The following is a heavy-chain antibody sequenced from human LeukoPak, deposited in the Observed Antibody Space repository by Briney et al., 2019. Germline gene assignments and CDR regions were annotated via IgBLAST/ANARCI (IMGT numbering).Heavy chain of an antibody. Sequence: SVKVSCKASGGTFSSYAISWVRQAPGQGLEWMGRIIPILGIANYAQKFQGRVTITADKSTSTAYMELSSLRSEDTAVYYCARDATYNWFDPWGQGTLVTVSS. CDR1: GGTFSSYA. V-gene: IGHV1-69*04. J-gene: IGHJ5*02. CDR2: IIPILGIA. CDR3: ARDATYNWFDP.